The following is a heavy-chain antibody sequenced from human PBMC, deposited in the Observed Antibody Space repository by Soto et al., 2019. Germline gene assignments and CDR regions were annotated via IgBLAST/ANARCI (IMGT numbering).Heavy chain of an antibody. D-gene: IGHD1-26*01. CDR3: ARDSGSSDNWFDP. V-gene: IGHV4-30-2*01. Sequence: QLQLQESGSGLVKPSQTLSLTCAVSGGSISSSGYSWSWIRQPPGKGLEWIGYIYHSGSTYYNPSLKSRVTRSVDRSKNQFSLKLSSVTAADTAVYYCARDSGSSDNWFDPWGQGTLVTVSS. J-gene: IGHJ5*02. CDR1: GGSISSSGYS. CDR2: IYHSGST.